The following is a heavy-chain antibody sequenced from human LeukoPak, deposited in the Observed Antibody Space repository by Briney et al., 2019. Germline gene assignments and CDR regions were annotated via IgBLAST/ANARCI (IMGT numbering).Heavy chain of an antibody. Sequence: GASVKVSCKASGYTFTSYYMHWVRQAPAQGLEWMGIINPSGGSTSHAQKFQGRVTMTRDTSTSTVYMELSSLRSEDTAVYYCAREARSASYPMGSFDYWGQGTLVTVSS. CDR1: GYTFTSYY. D-gene: IGHD3-10*01. CDR3: AREARSASYPMGSFDY. J-gene: IGHJ4*02. CDR2: INPSGGST. V-gene: IGHV1-46*01.